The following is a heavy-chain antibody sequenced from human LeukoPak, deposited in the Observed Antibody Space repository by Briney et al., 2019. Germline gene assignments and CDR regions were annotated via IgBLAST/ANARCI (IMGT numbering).Heavy chain of an antibody. J-gene: IGHJ4*02. D-gene: IGHD4-23*01. CDR1: GFTFSDYY. Sequence: PGGSLRLSCAASGFTFSDYYMSWIRQAPGKGLEWVSYISSSGSTIYYADSVKGRFTISRDNAKNSPYLQMNSLRAEDTVVYYCARDSDYGGKAWYFDYWGQGTLVTVSS. CDR3: ARDSDYGGKAWYFDY. CDR2: ISSSGSTI. V-gene: IGHV3-11*01.